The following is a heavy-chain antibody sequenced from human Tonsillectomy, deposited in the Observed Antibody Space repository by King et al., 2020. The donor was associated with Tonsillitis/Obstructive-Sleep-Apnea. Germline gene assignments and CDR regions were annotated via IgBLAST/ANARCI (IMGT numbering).Heavy chain of an antibody. J-gene: IGHJ5*02. D-gene: IGHD2-2*01. V-gene: IGHV1-46*01. CDR1: AYSFTTYY. CDR3: ARVEGYCSTTNSDVVEHRFGP. CDR2: INPNGAST. Sequence: QLVQSGAEVKKPGASVKVSCRPSAYSFTTYYLHWVRQAPGQGLEWMGVINPNGASTTYAQKFQGRVTMTRDTSTSTVYMELSSLRSDDTAVYYCARVEGYCSTTNSDVVEHRFGPWGQGTLVTVSS.